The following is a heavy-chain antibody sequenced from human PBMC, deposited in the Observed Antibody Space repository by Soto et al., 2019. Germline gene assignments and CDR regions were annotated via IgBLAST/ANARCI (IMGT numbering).Heavy chain of an antibody. CDR3: ASLRFCGGYTCYPLDD. CDR2: IIAGSGNT. J-gene: IGHJ3*01. V-gene: IGHV1-3*01. D-gene: IGHD2-21*01. CDR1: VNRFTSHT. Sequence: QVQLVQSGAEVKKPGASVKGSCTVSVNRFTSHTIHWVRQAPGQKLAWRGWIIAGSGNTKYSENFQGRLTIMRDTSASTVYMELRRLRSVETAVYYCASLRFCGGYTCYPLDDWRQGTSVIVSS.